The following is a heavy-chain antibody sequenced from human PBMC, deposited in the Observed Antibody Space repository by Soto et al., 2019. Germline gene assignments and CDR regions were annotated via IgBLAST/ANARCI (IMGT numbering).Heavy chain of an antibody. Sequence: QVQLQQSGPGLVKPSQTLSLTCAISGDSVSSNSAAWNWIRQSPSRGLEWLGRTYYRPKWYNDXAVSVKSRITXXPXTXTNQFSLQLNSVTPEDTAVYYCARDQAANWGSEVDYWGQGTLVTVSS. CDR1: GDSVSSNSAA. D-gene: IGHD7-27*01. CDR3: ARDQAANWGSEVDY. CDR2: TYYRPKWYN. J-gene: IGHJ4*02. V-gene: IGHV6-1*01.